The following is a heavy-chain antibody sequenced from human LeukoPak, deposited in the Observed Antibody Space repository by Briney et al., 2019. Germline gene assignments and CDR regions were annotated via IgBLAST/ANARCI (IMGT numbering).Heavy chain of an antibody. CDR3: AKGLWFGEYYFDS. CDR2: IYHSGNT. V-gene: IGHV4-38-2*01. CDR1: GYSISSGYY. J-gene: IGHJ4*02. Sequence: SETLSLTCAVSGYSISSGYYWGWIRQPPGKGLEWIGGIYHSGNTYYNPSLKSRVTISVDTSKNQFSLRVSSVTAADTAVYYCAKGLWFGEYYFDSWGQGTLVTVSS. D-gene: IGHD3-10*01.